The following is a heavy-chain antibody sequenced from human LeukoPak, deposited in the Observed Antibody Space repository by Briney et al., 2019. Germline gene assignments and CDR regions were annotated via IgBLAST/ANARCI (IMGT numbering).Heavy chain of an antibody. J-gene: IGHJ5*02. CDR2: ISSSSSYI. CDR3: ARDLASPIVASNWFDP. CDR1: GFTFSSYS. D-gene: IGHD5-12*01. V-gene: IGHV3-21*01. Sequence: GGSLRLSCAASGFTFSSYSMNWVRQAPGKGLEWVSSISSSSSYIYYADSVKGRFTISRDNAKNSLYLQMNSLRAEDTAVYYCARDLASPIVASNWFDPWGQGTLVTVSS.